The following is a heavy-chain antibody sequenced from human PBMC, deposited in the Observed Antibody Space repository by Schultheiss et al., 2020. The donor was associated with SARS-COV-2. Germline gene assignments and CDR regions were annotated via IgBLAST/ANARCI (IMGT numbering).Heavy chain of an antibody. CDR3: ARGQGRWLRFGFDY. V-gene: IGHV4-34*01. CDR2: INHSGST. J-gene: IGHJ4*02. D-gene: IGHD5-12*01. Sequence: SQTLSLTCTVSGGSISSYYWSWIRQPPGKGLEWIGEINHSGSTNYNPSLKSRVTISVDTSKNQFSLKLSSVTAADTAVYYCARGQGRWLRFGFDYWGQGTLVTVSS. CDR1: GGSISSYY.